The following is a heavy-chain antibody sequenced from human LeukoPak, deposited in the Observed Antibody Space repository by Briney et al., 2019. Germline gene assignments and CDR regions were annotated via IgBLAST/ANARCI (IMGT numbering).Heavy chain of an antibody. V-gene: IGHV3-23*01. CDR3: AKEGLNIATRDFFDS. Sequence: GGSLRLSCAASGFIFRNYVVAWVRQAPGTGLEWVSQFSNSGGSTYYADSVKGRFTISRDNSKNTLYLQMSSLRAEDTAVYYCAKEGLNIATRDFFDSWGQGTLVTVSS. CDR1: GFIFRNYV. CDR2: FSNSGGST. D-gene: IGHD6-6*01. J-gene: IGHJ4*02.